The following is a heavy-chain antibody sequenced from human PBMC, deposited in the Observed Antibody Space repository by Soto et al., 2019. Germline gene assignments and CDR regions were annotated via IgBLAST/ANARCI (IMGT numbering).Heavy chain of an antibody. Sequence: SETLSLTCTVSGGSISSGGYYWSWIRQHPGKGLEWIGYIYYSGSTYYNPSLKSRVTISVDTSKNQFSLRPEDSAIYYCARVAYWGPGTQVTVSS. CDR1: GGSISSGGYY. J-gene: IGHJ4*02. V-gene: IGHV4-31*03. CDR2: IYYSGST. CDR3: ARVAY.